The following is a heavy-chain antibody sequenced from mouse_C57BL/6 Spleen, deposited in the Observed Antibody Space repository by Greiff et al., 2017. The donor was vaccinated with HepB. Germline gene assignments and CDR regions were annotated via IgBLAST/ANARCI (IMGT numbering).Heavy chain of an antibody. V-gene: IGHV1-55*01. CDR3: ARGGYYDYDLGYAMDY. CDR2: IYPGSGST. J-gene: IGHJ4*01. CDR1: GYTFTSYW. D-gene: IGHD2-4*01. Sequence: QVQLQQPGAELVKPGASVKMSCKASGYTFTSYWITWVKQRPGQGLEWIGDIYPGSGSTNYNEKFKSKATLTVDTSSSTAYMQLSSLTSEDSAVYYCARGGYYDYDLGYAMDYWGQGTSVTVSS.